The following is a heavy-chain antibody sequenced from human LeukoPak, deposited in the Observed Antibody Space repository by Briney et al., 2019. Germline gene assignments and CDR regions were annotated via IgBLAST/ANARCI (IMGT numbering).Heavy chain of an antibody. J-gene: IGHJ4*02. CDR2: IYYDGST. V-gene: IGHV4-39*01. CDR1: GASTGSRTYY. D-gene: IGHD6-19*01. Sequence: PSETLSLTCTVSGASTGSRTYYWDWFRQPPGKGLEWIGNIYYDGSTHYNPSLKSRVTISVDTSKNQFSLKLNSVTAADTAVYYCARHAHSSGRSIDYWGQGTLVTVSS. CDR3: ARHAHSSGRSIDY.